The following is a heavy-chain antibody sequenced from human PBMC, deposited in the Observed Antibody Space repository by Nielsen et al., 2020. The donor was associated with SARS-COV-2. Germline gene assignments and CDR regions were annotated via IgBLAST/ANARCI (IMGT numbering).Heavy chain of an antibody. CDR1: GFTFSSYS. V-gene: IGHV3-21*01. CDR3: ASGTCSSTSCYLFDY. D-gene: IGHD2-2*01. Sequence: GGSLRLSCAASGFTFSSYSMNWVRQAPGKGLEWVSSISSSSYIYYADPVKGRFTISRDNAKNSLYLQMNSLRAEDTAVYYCASGTCSSTSCYLFDYWGQGTLVTVSS. CDR2: ISSSSYI. J-gene: IGHJ4*02.